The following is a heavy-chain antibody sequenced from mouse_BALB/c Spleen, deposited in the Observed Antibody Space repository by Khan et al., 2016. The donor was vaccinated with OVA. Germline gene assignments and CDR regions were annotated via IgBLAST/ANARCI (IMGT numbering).Heavy chain of an antibody. D-gene: IGHD1-1*01. V-gene: IGHV5-9-3*01. CDR1: GFTFSSYA. J-gene: IGHJ1*01. CDR2: ISSGDTYN. Sequence: EVELVESGGGLVKPGGSLKLSCAVSGFTFSSYAMSWVRQTPEKRLEWVATISSGDTYNYYPDSVKGRFTISREYDKNTLYLQMSGLRTEDTAIYYCARPPITTVVATSYWFFEVWGAGTTVTVST. CDR3: ARPPITTVVATSYWFFEV.